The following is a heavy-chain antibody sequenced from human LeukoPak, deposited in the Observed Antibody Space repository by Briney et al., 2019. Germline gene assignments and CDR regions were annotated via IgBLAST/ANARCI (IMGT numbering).Heavy chain of an antibody. CDR2: ITWDGGST. CDR1: GFTFSSYY. V-gene: IGHV3-43D*03. D-gene: IGHD2/OR15-2a*01. CDR3: AKDRAARGRGNYFYMDV. Sequence: GGSLGLSCAASGFTFSSYYMSWVRQASGKGLEWVSHITWDGGSTHYADSVEGRFTISRDNRENSLYLQMNSLRPEDTALYYCAKDRAARGRGNYFYMDVWGKGTTVTVSS. J-gene: IGHJ6*03.